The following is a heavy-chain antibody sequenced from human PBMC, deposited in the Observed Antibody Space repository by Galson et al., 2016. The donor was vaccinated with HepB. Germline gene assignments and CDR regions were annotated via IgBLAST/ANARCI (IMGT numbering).Heavy chain of an antibody. D-gene: IGHD1-26*01. CDR2: INHSGSM. CDR3: ARGRGRQYGVGGFAP. J-gene: IGHJ5*02. CDR1: GGSFSDSF. Sequence: ETLSLTCGVSGGSFSDSFWSWIRQTPGKGLEWIGEINHSGSMNHNPYLKTRVILSADTAKNQSSLKMTYMTPADTAVYFCARGRGRQYGVGGFAPWGQGIQVTVTS. V-gene: IGHV4-34*01.